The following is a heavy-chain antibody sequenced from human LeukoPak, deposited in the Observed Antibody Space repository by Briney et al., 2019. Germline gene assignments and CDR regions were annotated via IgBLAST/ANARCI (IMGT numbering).Heavy chain of an antibody. CDR3: ARDPGDRIDP. D-gene: IGHD3-10*01. CDR2: IYYSGST. V-gene: IGHV4-39*07. Sequence: SETLSLTCTVSGGSISSSSYYWGWIRQPPGKGLEWIGSIYYSGSTYYNPSLKSRVTISVDTSKNQFSLKLSSVTAADTAVYYCARDPGDRIDPWGQGTLVTVSS. J-gene: IGHJ5*02. CDR1: GGSISSSSYY.